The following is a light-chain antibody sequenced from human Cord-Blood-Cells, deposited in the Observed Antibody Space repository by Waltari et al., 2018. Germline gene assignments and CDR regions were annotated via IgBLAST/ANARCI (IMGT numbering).Light chain of an antibody. J-gene: IGLJ3*02. CDR2: KDS. CDR3: LSADSSATWV. V-gene: IGLV3-16*01. CDR1: ALPTKY. Sequence: SYELTQPPSVSVSLGQMARITCSGSALPTKYAYWYQQKPGQFPVLVIYKDSVRPSGIPERFSGSSSGTIVTLTISGVQAEDEADYYCLSADSSATWVFGGGTKLTVL.